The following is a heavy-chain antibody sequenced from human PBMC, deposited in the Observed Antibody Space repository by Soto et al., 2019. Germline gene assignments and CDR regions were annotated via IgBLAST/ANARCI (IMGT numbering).Heavy chain of an antibody. CDR1: GGSITSYY. Sequence: SETLSLTCTVSGGSITSYYLSWLRQPPGKGLEWFGYIYYTGSANYNPSLKSRVTISIDTSRNQFSLVLSSVTAADTAVYYCATAGRAATTLGYMDFWGKGTTVTVSS. V-gene: IGHV4-59*01. J-gene: IGHJ6*03. CDR2: IYYTGSA. CDR3: ATAGRAATTLGYMDF. D-gene: IGHD1-7*01.